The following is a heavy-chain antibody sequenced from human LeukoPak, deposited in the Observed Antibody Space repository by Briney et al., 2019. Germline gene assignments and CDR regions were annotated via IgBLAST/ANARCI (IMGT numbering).Heavy chain of an antibody. V-gene: IGHV6-1*01. CDR2: TYYRSKWYN. D-gene: IGHD6-19*01. CDR1: GDSVSSNSAA. J-gene: IGHJ4*02. Sequence: PSQTLPLTCAISGDSVSSNSAAWSWIRQSPSRGLEWLGRTYYRSKWYNDYAVSVKSRITINPDTSKNQFSLQLNSVTPEDTAVYYCAREGIAVAGLDYWGQGTLVTVSS. CDR3: AREGIAVAGLDY.